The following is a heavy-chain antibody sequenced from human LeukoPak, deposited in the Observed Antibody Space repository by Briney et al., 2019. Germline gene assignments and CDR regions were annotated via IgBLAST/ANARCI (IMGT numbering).Heavy chain of an antibody. J-gene: IGHJ4*02. CDR2: ISSSGSTI. Sequence: GGSLRLSCAASGFTFSDYYMNWIRQAPGKGLEWVPYISSSGSTIYYADSVKGRFTISRDNAKNSLYLQMNSLRAEDTAVYYCARGANTIFGVVMWYFDYWGQGTLVTVSS. V-gene: IGHV3-11*01. D-gene: IGHD3-3*01. CDR1: GFTFSDYY. CDR3: ARGANTIFGVVMWYFDY.